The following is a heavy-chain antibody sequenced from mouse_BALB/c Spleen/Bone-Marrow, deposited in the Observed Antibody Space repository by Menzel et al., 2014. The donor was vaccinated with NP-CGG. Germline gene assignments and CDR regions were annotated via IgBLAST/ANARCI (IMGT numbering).Heavy chain of an antibody. CDR1: GYTFTGYW. D-gene: IGHD1-2*01. CDR3: TPRLRY. J-gene: IGHJ2*01. CDR2: IYPGSGST. Sequence: LKESGSELVRPGASVKLSCKASGYTFTGYWMHWVKQRPGQGLEWIGNIYPGSGSTNYDEKFKSKATLTVDTSSSTAYMQLSSLTSEDSAVYYCTPRLRYWGQGTTLTVSS. V-gene: IGHV1S22*01.